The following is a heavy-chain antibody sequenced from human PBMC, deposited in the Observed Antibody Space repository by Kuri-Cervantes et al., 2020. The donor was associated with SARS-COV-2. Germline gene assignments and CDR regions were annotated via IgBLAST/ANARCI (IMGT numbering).Heavy chain of an antibody. J-gene: IGHJ4*02. V-gene: IGHV3-74*01. D-gene: IGHD3-22*01. CDR3: ATEDSGYFNY. Sequence: GESLKISCAASGFTFSSYWMHWVRRAPGKGLVWVSSINADEIYTNYADSVKGRFTISSDNPKNPLYLQMNSLRADDTAVYYCATEDSGYFNYWGQGTLVTVSS. CDR1: GFTFSSYW. CDR2: INADEIYT.